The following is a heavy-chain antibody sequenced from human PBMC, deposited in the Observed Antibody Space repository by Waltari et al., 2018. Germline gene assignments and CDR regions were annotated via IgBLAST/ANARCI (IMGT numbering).Heavy chain of an antibody. D-gene: IGHD3-22*01. CDR2: ISWDGGST. CDR3: AKGYYDSSGYLDY. Sequence: EVQLVESGGVVVQPGGSLRLSCAASGFTFEDYTMHWVRQAPGKGLEWVSLISWDGGSTYYADSVKGRFTISRDNSKNSLYLQMNSLRTEDTALYYCAKGYYDSSGYLDYWGQGTLVTVSS. J-gene: IGHJ4*02. V-gene: IGHV3-43*01. CDR1: GFTFEDYT.